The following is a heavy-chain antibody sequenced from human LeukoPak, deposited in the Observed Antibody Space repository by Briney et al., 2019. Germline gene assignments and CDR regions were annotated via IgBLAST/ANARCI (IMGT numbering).Heavy chain of an antibody. Sequence: SPRLFCTTSGFTFSDCAVSWVRQAPGRGLEWIRLIRKQANDGTREYEASVTRRLTISRDDSKCIGVLQMSSLKTGDTVVYYCSRFYRGGWDGGVFDIWGQGTMVTVS. D-gene: IGHD2-15*01. CDR2: IRKQANDGTR. CDR3: SRFYRGGWDGGVFDI. CDR1: GFTFSDCA. V-gene: IGHV3-49*04. J-gene: IGHJ3*02.